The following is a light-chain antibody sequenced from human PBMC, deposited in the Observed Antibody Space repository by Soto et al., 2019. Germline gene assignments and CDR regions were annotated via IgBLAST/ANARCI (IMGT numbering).Light chain of an antibody. CDR2: DAS. J-gene: IGKJ5*01. V-gene: IGKV3-11*01. Sequence: EIVLTQSPSTLSLYPGEGATLSCRASQSGGSPFAWYQQKPGQAPRLVLYDASNRATGIPARFSGSGPGTDFTLTISSLEPEDFAVYYRQQRSNWPITFDQGTRLDIK. CDR3: QQRSNWPIT. CDR1: QSGGSP.